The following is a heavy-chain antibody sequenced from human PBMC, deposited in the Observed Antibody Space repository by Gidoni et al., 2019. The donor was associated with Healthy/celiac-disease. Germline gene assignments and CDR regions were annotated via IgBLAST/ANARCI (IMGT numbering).Heavy chain of an antibody. D-gene: IGHD3-9*01. Sequence: QVQLVESGGGVVQPGRSLRLSCAASGFTFSSYGMHWVRQAPGKGLEWVAVIWYDGSNKYYADSVKGRFTISRDNSKNTLYLQMNSLRAEDTAVYYCARGKTDYDILGRWEYTFDYWGQGTLVTVSS. CDR1: GFTFSSYG. V-gene: IGHV3-33*01. CDR2: IWYDGSNK. J-gene: IGHJ4*02. CDR3: ARGKTDYDILGRWEYTFDY.